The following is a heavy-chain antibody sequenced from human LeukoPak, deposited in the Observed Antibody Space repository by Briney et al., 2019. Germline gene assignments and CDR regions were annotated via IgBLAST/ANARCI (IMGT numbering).Heavy chain of an antibody. CDR3: ARDHDILTGPLYAFDI. V-gene: IGHV3-53*01. CDR2: IYSGGST. CDR1: GFTVSSNY. Sequence: GGSLRLSCAASGFTVSSNYMSWVRQAPGKGLEWVSLIYSGGSTYYADSVKGRFTISRDNAKNSLYLQMNSLRAEDTAVYYCARDHDILTGPLYAFDIWGQGTMVTVSS. D-gene: IGHD3-9*01. J-gene: IGHJ3*02.